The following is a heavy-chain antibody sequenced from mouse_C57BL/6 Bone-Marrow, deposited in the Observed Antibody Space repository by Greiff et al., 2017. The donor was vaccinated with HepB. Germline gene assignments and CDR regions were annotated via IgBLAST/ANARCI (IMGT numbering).Heavy chain of an antibody. CDR1: GFTFSDYG. Sequence: EVMLVESGGGLVKPGGSLKLSCAASGFTFSDYGMHWVRQAPEKGLEWVAYISSGSSTIYYADTVKGRFTISRDNAKNTLFVQMTSLRSEDTAMYYCARGGTSNWYFDVWGTGTTVTVSS. CDR3: ARGGTSNWYFDV. D-gene: IGHD2-14*01. J-gene: IGHJ1*03. V-gene: IGHV5-17*01. CDR2: ISSGSSTI.